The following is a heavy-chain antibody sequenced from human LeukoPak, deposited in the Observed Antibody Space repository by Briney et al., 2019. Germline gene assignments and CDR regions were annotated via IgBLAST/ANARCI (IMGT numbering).Heavy chain of an antibody. Sequence: SETLSLTCTVSGGSISSSSYYWGWIRQPPGKGLEWIGSTSYSGSTYYSPSLKRRVTISVDTSKNQFSLKLSSVTAADTAVYYCARRGWGSGWLGQDTSWYFDLWGRGTLVTVSS. V-gene: IGHV4-39*01. CDR3: ARRGWGSGWLGQDTSWYFDL. CDR2: TSYSGST. CDR1: GGSISSSSYY. D-gene: IGHD6-19*01. J-gene: IGHJ2*01.